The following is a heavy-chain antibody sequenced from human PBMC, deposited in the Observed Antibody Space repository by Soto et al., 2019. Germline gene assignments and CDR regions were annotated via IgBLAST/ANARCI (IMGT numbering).Heavy chain of an antibody. V-gene: IGHV1-18*01. CDR2: ISAFNGKT. D-gene: IGHD5-12*01. CDR3: ARGQGDNGYDLQIDH. CDR1: GYTFPNYG. Sequence: ASVKVSCKASGYTFPNYGINWVRQAPGQGLEWMGWISAFNGKTIYAQRFRGKFTMTTDTSATIAYMALRSLESDDTAVYYCARGQGDNGYDLQIDHWGQGTLVTVS. J-gene: IGHJ4*02.